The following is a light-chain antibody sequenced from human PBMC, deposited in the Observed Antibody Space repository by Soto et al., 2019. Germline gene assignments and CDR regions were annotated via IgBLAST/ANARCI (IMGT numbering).Light chain of an antibody. J-gene: IGKJ1*01. CDR2: KAS. CDR3: QQYYSYPWT. CDR1: QSVGNW. V-gene: IGKV1-5*03. Sequence: DIQMTQSPSTLCASVGDRVTITCRASQSVGNWLAWYQHKPGKAPKGLIYKASSLESGAPSRFSGSGSGTEFALTISSLQPDDFATYYCQQYYSYPWTFGQGTKVDIK.